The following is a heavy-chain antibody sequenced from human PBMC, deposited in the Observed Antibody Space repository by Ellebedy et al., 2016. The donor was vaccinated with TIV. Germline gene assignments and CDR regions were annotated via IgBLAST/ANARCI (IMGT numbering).Heavy chain of an antibody. CDR2: INPNSGGT. V-gene: IGHV1-2*04. Sequence: AASVKVSCKASGYTFTGYYMHWVRQAPGQGLEWMGWINPNSGGTNYAQKFQGWVTMTRDTSISTAYMELSRLRSDDTAVYYCARAQWELLYLDPWGQGTLVTVSS. D-gene: IGHD1-26*01. CDR3: ARAQWELLYLDP. J-gene: IGHJ5*02. CDR1: GYTFTGYY.